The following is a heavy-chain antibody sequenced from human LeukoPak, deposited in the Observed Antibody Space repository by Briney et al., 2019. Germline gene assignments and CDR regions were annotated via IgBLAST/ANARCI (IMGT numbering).Heavy chain of an antibody. CDR1: GYTLTELS. D-gene: IGHD1-26*01. V-gene: IGHV1-24*01. Sequence: ASVKVSCKVSGYTLTELSMHWVRQAPGKGLEWMGGFDPGDGETIYAQKFQGRVTMTEDTSTDAAYTELSSLRSEDTAVYYCATPARGSYSHLCYWGQGTLVTVSS. J-gene: IGHJ4*02. CDR2: FDPGDGET. CDR3: ATPARGSYSHLCY.